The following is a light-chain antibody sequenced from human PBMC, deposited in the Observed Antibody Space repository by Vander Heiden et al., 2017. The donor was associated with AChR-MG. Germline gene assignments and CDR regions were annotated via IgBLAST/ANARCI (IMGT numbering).Light chain of an antibody. V-gene: IGKV2-28*01. CDR2: LGS. J-gene: IGKJ1*01. CDR1: QSLLHNNGDNY. Sequence: EIVMTQSPLSLPVTPGERASISCRSSQSLLHNNGDNYLDWYLQKPGQSPQLLIYLGSNRASGVPERFSGSGSGTYFTLKISRVEAEDVGVYYCMQTLQSRAFGQGTKVEIK. CDR3: MQTLQSRA.